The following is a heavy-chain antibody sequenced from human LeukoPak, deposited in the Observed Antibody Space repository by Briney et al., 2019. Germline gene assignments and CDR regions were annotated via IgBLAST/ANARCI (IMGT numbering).Heavy chain of an antibody. CDR2: ISANGGST. V-gene: IGHV3-23*01. J-gene: IGHJ2*01. D-gene: IGHD2-21*02. Sequence: GGSLRLSCTASGFTFSSYAMTWVRQAPGKGLEWVSTISANGGSTNHADSVKGRFTISRDNSKNTFYLQMKSLRAEDTAVYYCAKSTAFTVYFDLRGRGALVTVSS. CDR3: AKSTAFTVYFDL. CDR1: GFTFSSYA.